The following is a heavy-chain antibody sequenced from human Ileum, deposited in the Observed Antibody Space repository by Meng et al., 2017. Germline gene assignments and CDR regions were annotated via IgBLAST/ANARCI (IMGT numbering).Heavy chain of an antibody. CDR1: GGSIESTDW. CDR2: VYHSGST. D-gene: IGHD3-10*02. V-gene: IGHV4-4*02. CDR3: ARADYVRYFDL. Sequence: QVQLTESGQGSVKPSETLSFTCAVSGGSIESTDWWTWIRQPPGQGLEWIGEVYHSGSTHYNPSLQSRVTISIDNSKNRFSLSLNSVTAADTAIYYCARADYVRYFDLWGRGTLVTVSS. J-gene: IGHJ2*01.